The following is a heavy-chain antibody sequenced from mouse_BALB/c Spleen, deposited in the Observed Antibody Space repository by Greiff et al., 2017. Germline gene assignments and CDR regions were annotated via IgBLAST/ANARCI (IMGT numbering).Heavy chain of an antibody. J-gene: IGHJ4*01. CDR1: GYTFTSYW. D-gene: IGHD1-1*01. CDR3: GRFLRALDD. Sequence: QVQLQQSGAELARPGASVKMSCMASGYTFTSYWMHWVKQRPGQGLEWIGYINPSSGYTNSNQKFKDKATLTADKSSSTAYMQLSSLTSEDSAVYYCGRFLRALDDWGQGTSVTVSS. V-gene: IGHV1-4*01. CDR2: INPSSGYT.